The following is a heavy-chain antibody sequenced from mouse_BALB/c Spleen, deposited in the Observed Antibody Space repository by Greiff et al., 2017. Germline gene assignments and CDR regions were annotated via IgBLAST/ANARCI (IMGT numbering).Heavy chain of an antibody. CDR1: GYAFSSYW. D-gene: IGHD2-14*01. Sequence: VQLQQSGAELVRPGSSVKISCKASGYAFSSYWMNWVKQRPGQGLEWIGQIYPGDGDTNYNGKFKGKATLTADKSSSTAYMQLSILTSEDSAVYFCARSDYRYAMDYWGQGTSVTVSS. CDR2: IYPGDGDT. CDR3: ARSDYRYAMDY. V-gene: IGHV1-80*01. J-gene: IGHJ4*01.